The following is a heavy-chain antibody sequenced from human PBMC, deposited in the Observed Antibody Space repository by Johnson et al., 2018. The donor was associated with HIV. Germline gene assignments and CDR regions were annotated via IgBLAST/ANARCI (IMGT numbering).Heavy chain of an antibody. D-gene: IGHD3-10*01. CDR3: AKQYYGSGGSVHALDI. CDR2: INWTGTST. J-gene: IGHJ3*02. CDR1: GFSVSSNY. Sequence: VQLVESGGGTVQPGGSLRLSCAASGFSVSSNYMSWVRQAPGKGLEWVSVINWTGTSTAYADSVKGRFTVSRDNSKNTVYLQMNSLRAEDTAVYYCAKQYYGSGGSVHALDIWGQGTMVTVSS. V-gene: IGHV3-66*02.